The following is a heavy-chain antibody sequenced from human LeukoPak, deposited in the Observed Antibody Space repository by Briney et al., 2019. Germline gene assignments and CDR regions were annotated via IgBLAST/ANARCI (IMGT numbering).Heavy chain of an antibody. J-gene: IGHJ6*02. CDR3: ARDPKDYYYGMDV. V-gene: IGHV3-74*01. CDR2: INSDGSST. CDR1: GFTFSSYW. Sequence: GGSLRLSCAAPGFTFSSYWMHWVRQAPGKGLVWVSRINSDGSSTSYADSVKGRFTISIDNAKNTLYLQMNSLRAEDTAVYYCARDPKDYYYGMDVWGQGTTVTVSS.